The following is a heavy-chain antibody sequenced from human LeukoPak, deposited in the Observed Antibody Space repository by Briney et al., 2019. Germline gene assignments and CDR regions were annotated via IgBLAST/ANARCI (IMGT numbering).Heavy chain of an antibody. V-gene: IGHV1-24*01. CDR1: GYTLTELS. J-gene: IGHJ6*03. CDR3: ATDRIGGGGDCMAV. D-gene: IGHD2-21*01. Sequence: GAAVRVSSKDSGYTLTELSMRWGRHAPRKRRGRMGGFDPEDGETIYAQKFQGRVTMTEDASTDTAYMELSSLRSEDTAVYYCATDRIGGGGDCMAVWGKGTTVTVYS. CDR2: FDPEDGET.